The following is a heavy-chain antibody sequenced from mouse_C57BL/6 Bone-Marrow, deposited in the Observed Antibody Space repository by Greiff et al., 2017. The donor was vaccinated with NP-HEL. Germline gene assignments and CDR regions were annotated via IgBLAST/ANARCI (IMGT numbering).Heavy chain of an antibody. J-gene: IGHJ3*01. Sequence: VQLQQSGAELVRPGASVKLSCTASGFNIKDDYMHWVKQRPEQGLEWIGWIDPENGDTEYASKFQGKATITADTSSNTAYLQLSSLTSEDTAVYYCTTSRDYYGQRAYWGQGTLVTVSA. V-gene: IGHV14-4*01. CDR2: IDPENGDT. CDR1: GFNIKDDY. CDR3: TTSRDYYGQRAY. D-gene: IGHD1-1*01.